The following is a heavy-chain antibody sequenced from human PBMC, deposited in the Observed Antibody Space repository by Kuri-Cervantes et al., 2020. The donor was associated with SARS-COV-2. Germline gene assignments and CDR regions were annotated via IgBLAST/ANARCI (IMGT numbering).Heavy chain of an antibody. Sequence: GGSLRLSCAASGFTFSSYAMHWVRQAPGKGLEWVAVISYDGSNKYYADSVKGRFTISRDNAKNSLYLQMNSLRAEDTAVYYCARARYCSSTSCYTDYYYMDVWGKGTTVTVSS. V-gene: IGHV3-30-3*01. CDR2: ISYDGSNK. CDR3: ARARYCSSTSCYTDYYYMDV. D-gene: IGHD2-2*02. CDR1: GFTFSSYA. J-gene: IGHJ6*03.